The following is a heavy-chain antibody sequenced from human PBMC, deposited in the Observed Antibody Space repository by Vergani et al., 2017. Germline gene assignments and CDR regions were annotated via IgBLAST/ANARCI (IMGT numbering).Heavy chain of an antibody. CDR2: IKSTFDRGTT. Sequence: EVQLVESGGGIVKPGGSLRLSCVASGFSFRNAWMNWVRRTPGKGLEWVGRIKSTFDRGTTDYAAYVKGRLTISRDDSKNTLFRQMNALKTEDIGVYYCTTDXRYCGDGSCYWLRDHHYYGMDVWGQGTTVTVSS. CDR3: TTDXRYCGDGSCYWLRDHHYYGMDV. D-gene: IGHD2-21*01. V-gene: IGHV3-15*07. J-gene: IGHJ6*02. CDR1: GFSFRNAW.